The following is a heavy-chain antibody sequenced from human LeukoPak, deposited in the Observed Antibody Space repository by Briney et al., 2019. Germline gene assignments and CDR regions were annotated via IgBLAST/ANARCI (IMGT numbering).Heavy chain of an antibody. Sequence: ASVKVSCKASGYTFTSYGISWVRQAPGQGLEWMGWINTNTGNPTYAQGFTGRFVFSLDTSVSTAYLQISSLKAEDTAVYYCARAGKLDSSSWYELFDYWGQGTLVTVSS. CDR1: GYTFTSYG. CDR2: INTNTGNP. V-gene: IGHV7-4-1*02. CDR3: ARAGKLDSSSWYELFDY. J-gene: IGHJ4*02. D-gene: IGHD6-13*01.